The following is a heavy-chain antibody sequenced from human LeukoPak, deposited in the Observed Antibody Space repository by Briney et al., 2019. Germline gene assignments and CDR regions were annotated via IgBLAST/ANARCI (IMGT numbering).Heavy chain of an antibody. D-gene: IGHD2-2*01. V-gene: IGHV3-30*04. CDR3: AEITTYCSSTSCGVY. CDR2: ISYDGSNK. Sequence: PGGSLRLSCAASGFTFSSYAMHWVRQAPGRGLEWVAVISYDGSNKYYADSVKGRFTISRDNSKNTLYLQMNSLRAEDTAVYYCAEITTYCSSTSCGVYWGQGTLVTVSS. J-gene: IGHJ4*02. CDR1: GFTFSSYA.